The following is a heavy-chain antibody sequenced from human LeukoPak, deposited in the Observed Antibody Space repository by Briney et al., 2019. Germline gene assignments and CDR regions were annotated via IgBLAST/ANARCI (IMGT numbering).Heavy chain of an antibody. V-gene: IGHV1-18*01. D-gene: IGHD2-2*01. Sequence: ASVKVSCKASGYIFTSYGISWVRQAPGQGLEWMGWISAYNGNTNYAQKLQGRVTMTTDTSTSTAYMELSSLRSEDTAVYYCALWGCSSTSCYAVFDYWGQGTLVTVSS. J-gene: IGHJ4*02. CDR1: GYIFTSYG. CDR3: ALWGCSSTSCYAVFDY. CDR2: ISAYNGNT.